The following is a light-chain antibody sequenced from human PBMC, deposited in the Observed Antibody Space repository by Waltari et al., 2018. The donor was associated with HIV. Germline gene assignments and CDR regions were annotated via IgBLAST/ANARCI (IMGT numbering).Light chain of an antibody. J-gene: IGLJ1*01. Sequence: QSALTQTASVSGSTGQSMSISCTYTSIDVGGYNSVSWYQQHHGKAPKLMIYDVSNRPSGVSNRFSGPKSGNTASLPISGLQAEDDADYYCSSYTSSSTAVFGTATKVTVL. V-gene: IGLV2-14*03. CDR1: SIDVGGYNS. CDR3: SSYTSSSTAV. CDR2: DVS.